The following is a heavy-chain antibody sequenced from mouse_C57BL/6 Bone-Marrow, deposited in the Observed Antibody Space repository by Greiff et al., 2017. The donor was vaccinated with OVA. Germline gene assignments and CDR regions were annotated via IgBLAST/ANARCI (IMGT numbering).Heavy chain of an antibody. D-gene: IGHD1-1*01. Sequence: EVHLVESGGGLVKPGGSLKLSCAASGFTFSSYTTSWVRQTPEKRLEWVATISGGGGNTYYPDSVKGRFTISRDNAKNTLYLQMSSLRSEDTALYYCARRYYGSSAWFAYWGQGTLVTVSA. J-gene: IGHJ3*01. CDR1: GFTFSSYT. CDR3: ARRYYGSSAWFAY. CDR2: ISGGGGNT. V-gene: IGHV5-9*01.